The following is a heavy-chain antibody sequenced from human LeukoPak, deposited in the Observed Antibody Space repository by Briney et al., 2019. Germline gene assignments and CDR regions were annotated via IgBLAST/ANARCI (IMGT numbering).Heavy chain of an antibody. CDR3: AKEYRSGSLRY. D-gene: IGHD3-10*01. Sequence: ASVKVSCKASGYTFTNYNITWVRQAPGQGLEWMGWVSAYNADTSYTQKLQDRVTMTTDTSTTTVYMELRGLRSDDTAVYYCAKEYRSGSLRYWGQGTLVTVSS. CDR2: VSAYNADT. J-gene: IGHJ4*02. CDR1: GYTFTNYN. V-gene: IGHV1-18*01.